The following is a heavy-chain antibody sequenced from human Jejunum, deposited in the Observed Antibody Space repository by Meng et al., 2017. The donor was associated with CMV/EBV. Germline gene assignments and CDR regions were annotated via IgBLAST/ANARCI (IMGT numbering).Heavy chain of an antibody. CDR1: DYFFTITG. D-gene: IGHD4-11*01. J-gene: IGHJ4*02. V-gene: IGHV7-4-1*02. CDR3: APGPANDYRSSYYFDY. CDR2: IKTNTGSH. Sequence: VKACCGLKRPAPPVTVSFKAFDYFFTITGMKWVRRAPGQGVEGMGWIKTNTGSHYKAQNLTVRFILSFATYVSKAQLDIRSIKTEATAVYTCAPGPANDYRSSYYFDYWGQGTLVTVSS.